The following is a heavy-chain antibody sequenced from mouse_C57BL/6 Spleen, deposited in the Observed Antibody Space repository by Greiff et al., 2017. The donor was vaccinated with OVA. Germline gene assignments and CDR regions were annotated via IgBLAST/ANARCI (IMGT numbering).Heavy chain of an antibody. V-gene: IGHV1-62-2*01. CDR1: GYTFTEYT. D-gene: IGHD2-4*01. CDR2: FYPGSGSI. J-gene: IGHJ3*01. Sequence: QVHVKQSGAELVKPGASVKLSCKASGYTFTEYTIHWVKQRSGQGLEWIGWFYPGSGSIKYNEKFKDKATLTADKSSSTVYMELSRLTSEDSAVYFCARHEGRAYDYDEGFAYWGQGTLVTVSA. CDR3: ARHEGRAYDYDEGFAY.